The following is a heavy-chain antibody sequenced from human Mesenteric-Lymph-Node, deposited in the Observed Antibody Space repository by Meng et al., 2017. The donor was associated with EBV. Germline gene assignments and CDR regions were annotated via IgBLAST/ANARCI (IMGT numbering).Heavy chain of an antibody. Sequence: QGQLVQAGAEVKEPGAWVKVSCKGSGNTFASNYIHWVRQAPGQGPEWMGLINPSSGGTSYAQKFQGRVTMTRDTSTSTVYMEVISLRSDDTAVYYCTRVVYREFDPWGQGTLVTVSS. V-gene: IGHV1-46*01. D-gene: IGHD5/OR15-5a*01. J-gene: IGHJ5*02. CDR1: GNTFASNY. CDR3: TRVVYREFDP. CDR2: INPSSGGT.